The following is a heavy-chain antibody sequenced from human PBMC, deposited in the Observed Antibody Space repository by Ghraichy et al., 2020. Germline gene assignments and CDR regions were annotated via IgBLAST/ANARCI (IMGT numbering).Heavy chain of an antibody. D-gene: IGHD1-14*01. CDR2: IKTTGTT. CDR3: TTYNQKDDFDV. CDR1: GITFSNVW. J-gene: IGHJ3*01. Sequence: GESLNISCAAPGITFSNVWMSWVRQAPGKGLEWVGRIKTTGTTDYAAPVKGRFTISRDDSKKILYLQMNSLKTEDTAAYYCTTYNQKDDFDVWGQGTVVTVSS. V-gene: IGHV3-15*05.